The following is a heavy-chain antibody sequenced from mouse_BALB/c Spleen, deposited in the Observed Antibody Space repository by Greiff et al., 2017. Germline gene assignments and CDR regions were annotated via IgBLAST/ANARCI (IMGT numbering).Heavy chain of an antibody. J-gene: IGHJ1*01. CDR1: GFTFSSFG. V-gene: IGHV5-17*02. CDR2: ISSGSSTI. CDR3: ARRGMDGKDYWYFDV. D-gene: IGHD2-1*01. Sequence: EVKLVESGGGLVQPGGSRKLSCAASGFTFSSFGMHWVRQAPEKGLEWVAYISSGSSTIYYADTVKGRFTISRDNPKNTLFLQMTSLRSEDTAMYYCARRGMDGKDYWYFDVWGAGTTVTVSA.